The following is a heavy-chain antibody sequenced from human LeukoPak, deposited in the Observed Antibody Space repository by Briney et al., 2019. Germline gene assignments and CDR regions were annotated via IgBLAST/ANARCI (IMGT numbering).Heavy chain of an antibody. D-gene: IGHD3-10*01. CDR2: ISSSSSYI. CDR3: ARYGGGHWAFDI. J-gene: IGHJ3*02. Sequence: GGSLRLSCAASGFTFSSCSMNWVRQAPGKGLEWVSSISSSSSYIYYADSVKGRFTISRDNAKNSLYLQMNSLRAEDTAVYYCARYGGGHWAFDIWGQGTMVTVSS. V-gene: IGHV3-21*01. CDR1: GFTFSSCS.